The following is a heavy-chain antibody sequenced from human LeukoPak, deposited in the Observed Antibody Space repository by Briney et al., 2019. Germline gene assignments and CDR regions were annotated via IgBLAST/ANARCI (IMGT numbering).Heavy chain of an antibody. V-gene: IGHV3-48*03. J-gene: IGHJ4*02. CDR2: ISSSGSDI. CDR1: GFTFSTYA. Sequence: GGSLRLSCAASGFTFSTYAMHWVRQAPGKGLEWVSYISSSGSDIYYADSVKGRFTISRDNAKNSLYLHMNSLRAEDTAVYYCARDYGGSSPFDYWGQGTLVTVSS. D-gene: IGHD4-23*01. CDR3: ARDYGGSSPFDY.